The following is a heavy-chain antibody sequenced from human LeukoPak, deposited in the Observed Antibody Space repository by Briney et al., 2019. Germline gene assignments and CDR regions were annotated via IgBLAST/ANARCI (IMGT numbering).Heavy chain of an antibody. CDR1: GFTFGDYA. V-gene: IGHV3-49*04. CDR2: IRSKAYGGTT. J-gene: IGHJ4*02. CDR3: TRGEGSGWYRLGIDY. Sequence: GGSLRLSCTASGFTFGDYAMSWVRQAPGKGLEWVGFIRSKAYGGTTEYAASVKGRFTISRDESKSIAYLQMNSLKTEDTAVYYCTRGEGSGWYRLGIDYWGQGTLVTVSS. D-gene: IGHD6-19*01.